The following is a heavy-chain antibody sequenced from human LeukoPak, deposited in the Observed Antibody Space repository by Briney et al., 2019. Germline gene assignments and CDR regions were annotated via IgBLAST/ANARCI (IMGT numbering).Heavy chain of an antibody. J-gene: IGHJ6*03. D-gene: IGHD3-10*01. Sequence: SETLSLTCTVSGASINSGSYYWSWIRQPAGKGLEFIGHFYSSGSTNYNPSLKSRVTMSVDTSKNQFSLKLSSVTAADTAVYYCARRSNYGSGSYYRYYYYYMDVWGKGTTVTISS. V-gene: IGHV4-61*09. CDR2: FYSSGST. CDR1: GASINSGSYY. CDR3: ARRSNYGSGSYYRYYYYYMDV.